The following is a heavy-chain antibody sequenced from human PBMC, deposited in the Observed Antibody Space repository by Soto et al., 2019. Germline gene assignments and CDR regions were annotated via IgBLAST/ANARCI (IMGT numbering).Heavy chain of an antibody. Sequence: QVQLVQSGAEVKKPGASVKVSCKASGYPFTSYGISWVRQAPGQGLEWMGCISAYNGNTNYAQKRQGRVTMTTDTSTSTAYMELRSLRSDDTAVYYCARIPGSGSHYGGSHYYYMDVWGKGTTVTVSS. CDR3: ARIPGSGSHYGGSHYYYMDV. D-gene: IGHD3-10*01. CDR1: GYPFTSYG. V-gene: IGHV1-18*01. J-gene: IGHJ6*03. CDR2: ISAYNGNT.